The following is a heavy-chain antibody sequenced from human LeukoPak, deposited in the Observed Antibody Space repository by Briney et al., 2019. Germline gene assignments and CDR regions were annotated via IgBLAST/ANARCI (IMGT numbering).Heavy chain of an antibody. J-gene: IGHJ4*02. D-gene: IGHD1-1*01. Sequence: RGSLRLSCAASGFTVSSNFMSWVRQVPGEGLEWVSVIYSGGSTYYADSVKGRFTISRDNSKNTLYLQMSSLRAEDTAVYYCARDTKNWGQGTLVTVSS. CDR3: ARDTKN. CDR1: GFTVSSNF. V-gene: IGHV3-66*01. CDR2: IYSGGST.